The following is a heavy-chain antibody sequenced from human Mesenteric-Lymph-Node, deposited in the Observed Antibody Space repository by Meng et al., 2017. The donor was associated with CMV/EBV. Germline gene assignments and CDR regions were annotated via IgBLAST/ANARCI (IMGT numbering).Heavy chain of an antibody. CDR3: ARVQDYSKSAFDI. J-gene: IGHJ3*02. CDR2: INPSAGST. D-gene: IGHD4-11*01. V-gene: IGHV1-46*01. Sequence: ASVKVSCKASGYIFTIYYIHWVRQAPGQGLEWMGLINPSAGSTTYAQKFQGRVTMTRDTSTSTLYMELSSLRSDDTAVYYCARVQDYSKSAFDIWGRGTVVTVSS. CDR1: GYIFTIYY.